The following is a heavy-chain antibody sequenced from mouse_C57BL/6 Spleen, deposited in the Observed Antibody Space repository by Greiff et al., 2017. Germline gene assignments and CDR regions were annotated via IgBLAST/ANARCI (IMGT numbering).Heavy chain of an antibody. J-gene: IGHJ2*01. CDR1: GFNIKDYY. CDR2: IDPEDGET. D-gene: IGHD2-5*01. Sequence: VHAKQSGAELVKPGASVKLSCTAFGFNIKDYYMHRVKQRTEQGLEWVGMIDPEDGETKYAPKFKGRATITADTSPNTAYLQLSSLTSEDTAIYYCARRESYYSNYVDFDCWGQGTTLTVSS. CDR3: ARRESYYSNYVDFDC. V-gene: IGHV14-2*01.